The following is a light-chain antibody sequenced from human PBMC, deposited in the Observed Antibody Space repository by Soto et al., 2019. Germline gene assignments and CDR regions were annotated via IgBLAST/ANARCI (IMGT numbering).Light chain of an antibody. CDR3: QSYDTRRRGV. Sequence: QSVLTQPPSASGAPGQRVTISCTGSSSNFGTNFDVQWYQQFPGTAHQLLIYNDTIRPAVVPDLFSDNKSGTSSSLAITGRHAEEDADYYCQSYDTRRRGVFGGGTKLTVL. CDR2: NDT. J-gene: IGLJ2*01. CDR1: SSNFGTNFD. V-gene: IGLV1-40*01.